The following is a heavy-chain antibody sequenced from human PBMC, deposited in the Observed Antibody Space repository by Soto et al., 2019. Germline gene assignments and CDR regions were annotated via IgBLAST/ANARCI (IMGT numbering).Heavy chain of an antibody. CDR2: VWYDGSNN. CDR3: ARDPGGERRPFDY. J-gene: IGHJ4*02. Sequence: QVQLVESGGGVVQPGRSLRLSCAASGFTFSNFGMHWVRQAPGKGLEWVAVVWYDGSNNYYADSLKGRFTISRDNSKNTLYPQMNSLRAEDTAVYYCARDPGGERRPFDYWGQGTLVTVSS. V-gene: IGHV3-33*01. D-gene: IGHD1-1*01. CDR1: GFTFSNFG.